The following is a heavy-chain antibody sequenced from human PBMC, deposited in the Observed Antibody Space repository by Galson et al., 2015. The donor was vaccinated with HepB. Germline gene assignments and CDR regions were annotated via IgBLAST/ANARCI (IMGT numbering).Heavy chain of an antibody. CDR2: ISDSGGST. CDR1: GFTFRNYA. J-gene: IGHJ4*02. Sequence: LRLSCAASGFTFRNYAMSWVRRAPGKGLEWVSGISDSGGSTQYADSVKGRLTISRDNSRNTMQLQLNSLRADDPAVYYCAKSARTVINGSFDYWGQGILVTVSS. CDR3: AKSARTVINGSFDY. D-gene: IGHD1-20*01. V-gene: IGHV3-23*01.